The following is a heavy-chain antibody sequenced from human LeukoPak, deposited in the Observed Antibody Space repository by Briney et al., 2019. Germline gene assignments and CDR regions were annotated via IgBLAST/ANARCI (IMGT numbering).Heavy chain of an antibody. D-gene: IGHD3-16*01. J-gene: IGHJ4*02. Sequence: SDTLSLTCAVYVGFLSGYYWSWLRHPPGKALESIGEINYSGNTNYNPSLKSRVTISVATSKNQFSLKLSSVTAADTAVYYCARGGVSHDYVLAYFDYWGQGTLVTVSS. CDR3: ARGGVSHDYVLAYFDY. V-gene: IGHV4-34*01. CDR1: VGFLSGYY. CDR2: INYSGNT.